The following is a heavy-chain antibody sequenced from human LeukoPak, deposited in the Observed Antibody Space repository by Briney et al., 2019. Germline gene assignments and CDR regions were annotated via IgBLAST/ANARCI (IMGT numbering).Heavy chain of an antibody. V-gene: IGHV3-30-3*01. CDR3: ASGGISQYSGSYRRYYYYGMDV. CDR1: GFTFSSYA. Sequence: GRSLRLSCAASGFTFSSYAMHWVRQAPGKGLEWVAVISYDGSNKHYADSVKGRFTISRDNSKNTLYLQMNSLRAEDTAVYYCASGGISQYSGSYRRYYYYGMDVWGQGTTVTVSS. D-gene: IGHD1-26*01. CDR2: ISYDGSNK. J-gene: IGHJ6*02.